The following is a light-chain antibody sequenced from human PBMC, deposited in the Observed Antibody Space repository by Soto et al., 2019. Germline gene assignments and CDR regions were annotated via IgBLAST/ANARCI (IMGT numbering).Light chain of an antibody. J-gene: IGLJ1*01. CDR2: DDS. Sequence: SSVLTQPPSVSVAPGQTARITCGGNNIGSKSVHWYQQKPGQAPVLVVNDDSDRPSGIPERFSGSNSGNTATLTISRVEAGDEADYYCQVWDSSGDPFYVFGPGTKVTVL. CDR1: NIGSKS. V-gene: IGLV3-21*02. CDR3: QVWDSSGDPFYV.